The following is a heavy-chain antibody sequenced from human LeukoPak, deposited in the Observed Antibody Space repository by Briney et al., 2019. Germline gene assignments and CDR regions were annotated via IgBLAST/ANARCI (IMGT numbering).Heavy chain of an antibody. Sequence: GGSLRLSCAASGFTSSSYWMHWVRQAPGKGLVWVSHINTDGRSISYADSVKGRFTVSRDNAKNTLYLQMNSLRADDTAVYYCARDLAAAQYYFDYWGQGTLVTVSS. V-gene: IGHV3-74*01. D-gene: IGHD6-13*01. CDR1: GFTSSSYW. J-gene: IGHJ4*02. CDR3: ARDLAAAQYYFDY. CDR2: INTDGRSI.